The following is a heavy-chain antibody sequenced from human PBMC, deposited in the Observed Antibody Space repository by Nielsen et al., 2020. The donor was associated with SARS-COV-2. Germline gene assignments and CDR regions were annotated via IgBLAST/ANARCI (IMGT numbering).Heavy chain of an antibody. D-gene: IGHD6-19*01. V-gene: IGHV3-23*01. CDR1: GFTFSNYV. Sequence: ESLKISCAASGFTFSNYVMNWVRQSPGKGLEWVSAISAICARTYYSASVKGRFTISRDNSKNTLYLQMNSLEIEDTAVDYCAAKYGGEWLAVFDYWGQGTQVTVSS. CDR3: AAKYGGEWLAVFDY. CDR2: ISAICART. J-gene: IGHJ4*01.